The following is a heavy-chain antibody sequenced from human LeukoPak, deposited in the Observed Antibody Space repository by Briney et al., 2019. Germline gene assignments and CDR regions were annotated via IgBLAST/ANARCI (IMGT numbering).Heavy chain of an antibody. D-gene: IGHD6-19*01. V-gene: IGHV3-23*01. CDR1: GFTFSSYS. CDR3: ARDGGAVAPEYFQH. Sequence: PGGSLRLSCAASGFTFSSYSMNWVRQAPGKGLEWVSAISGGGISTYYADSVKGRFTISRDNSKNTAYLQMNSLRAEDTAVYYCARDGGAVAPEYFQHWGQGTLVTVSS. CDR2: ISGGGIST. J-gene: IGHJ1*01.